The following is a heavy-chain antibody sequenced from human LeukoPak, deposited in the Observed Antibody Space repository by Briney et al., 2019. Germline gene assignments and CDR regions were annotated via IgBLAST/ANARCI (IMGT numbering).Heavy chain of an antibody. J-gene: IGHJ4*02. V-gene: IGHV3-30*18. D-gene: IGHD3-3*01. CDR3: AKDINYDFWSGYSDY. Sequence: GGSLRPSCAASGFTFSSYGMHWVRQAPGKGLEWVAVISYDGSNKYYADSVKGRFTISRDNSKNTLYLQMNSLRAEDTALYYCAKDINYDFWSGYSDYWGQGTLVTVSS. CDR2: ISYDGSNK. CDR1: GFTFSSYG.